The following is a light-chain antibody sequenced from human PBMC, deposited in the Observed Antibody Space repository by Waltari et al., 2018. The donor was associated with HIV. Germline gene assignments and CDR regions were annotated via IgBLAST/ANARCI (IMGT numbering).Light chain of an antibody. CDR2: EVT. Sequence: QSALTQPASVSGSPGQSITISCPGTSSDVGSYNFFSWYQHHPGKAPKLMIYEVTKRPSGVSNRFSASKSGNTASLTISGLQAEDEADYYCCSYAGSSAFRIFGGGTRLTVL. V-gene: IGLV2-23*02. CDR3: CSYAGSSAFRI. CDR1: SSDVGSYNF. J-gene: IGLJ2*01.